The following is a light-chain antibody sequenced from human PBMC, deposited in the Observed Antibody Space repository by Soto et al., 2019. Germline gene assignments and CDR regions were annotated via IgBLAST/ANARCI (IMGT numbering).Light chain of an antibody. CDR2: DVS. V-gene: IGLV2-18*02. CDR1: STDFVGYNR. CDR3: SSYTSSSSPYV. Sequence: QSVLTQPPSVSGSPGQSVTISCTGTSTDFVGYNRVSWYQQPPGTAPKLMIYDVSNRPSGVSYRFSGSKSGNTASLTISGLQAEDEADYYCSSYTSSSSPYVFGSGTKLTVL. J-gene: IGLJ1*01.